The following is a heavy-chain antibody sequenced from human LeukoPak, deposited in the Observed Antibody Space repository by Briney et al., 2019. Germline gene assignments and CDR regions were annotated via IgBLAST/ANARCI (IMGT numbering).Heavy chain of an antibody. V-gene: IGHV3-21*05. CDR3: ARGQGATVPQVGKNWFDP. CDR2: ISSSGSYR. CDR1: GFTFSTYW. J-gene: IGHJ5*02. D-gene: IGHD1-26*01. Sequence: GGSLRLSCEASGFTFSTYWMSWVRQAPGKGLEWVSYISSSGSYRYYADSVKGRFTISRDNAKNSLYLQMNSLRAEDTAIYYCARGQGATVPQVGKNWFDPWGQGTRVTVSS.